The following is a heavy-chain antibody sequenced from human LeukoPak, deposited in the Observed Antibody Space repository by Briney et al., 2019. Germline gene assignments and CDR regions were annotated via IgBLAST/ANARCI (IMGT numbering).Heavy chain of an antibody. CDR1: GFTFAHAW. V-gene: IGHV3-15*07. D-gene: IGHD3-22*01. CDR3: STDRYYYDSSPRY. CDR2: IKSKTDGGTT. J-gene: IGHJ4*02. Sequence: GGSPRLSCAASGFTFAHAWMNWVRQPPGKGLEWVGRIKSKTDGGTTDYAAPVKGRFTISRDDSKNTLYLQMNSLTTEDTAVFYCSTDRYYYDSSPRYWGQGTLVTVSS.